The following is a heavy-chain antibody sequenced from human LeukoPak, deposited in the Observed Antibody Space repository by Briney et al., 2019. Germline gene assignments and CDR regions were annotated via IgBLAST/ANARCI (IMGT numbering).Heavy chain of an antibody. V-gene: IGHV1-69*05. CDR2: IIPIFGTA. CDR3: ASILSSGSCP. J-gene: IGHJ4*02. D-gene: IGHD3-10*02. Sequence: SVKVSCKASGGTFSSYAISWVRQTPGQGLEWMGRIIPIFGTANYAQKFQGRVTITTDESTSTAYMELSSLRSEDTAVYYCASILSSGSCPWGQGTLVTVSS. CDR1: GGTFSSYA.